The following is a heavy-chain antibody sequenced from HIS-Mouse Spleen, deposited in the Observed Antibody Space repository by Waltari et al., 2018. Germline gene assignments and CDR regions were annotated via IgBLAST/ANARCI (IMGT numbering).Heavy chain of an antibody. D-gene: IGHD6-13*01. Sequence: QLQLQESGPGLVKPSETLFLTCTVSGGSISSSSYYWGWIRQPPGKGPEWIGRIYYSGSTTYTPSLKSRVTISVDTSKNQFSLKLSSVTAADTAVYYCAREIPYSSSWYDWYFDLWGRGTLVTVSS. CDR3: AREIPYSSSWYDWYFDL. CDR2: IYYSGST. V-gene: IGHV4-39*07. CDR1: GGSISSSSYY. J-gene: IGHJ2*01.